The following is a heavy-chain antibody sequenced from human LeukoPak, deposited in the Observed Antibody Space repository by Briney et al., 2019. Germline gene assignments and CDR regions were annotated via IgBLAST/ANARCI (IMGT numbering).Heavy chain of an antibody. V-gene: IGHV4-39*01. Sequence: PSETLSLTCTVSGGSVTTTSYHWAWIRQPPGKELEWIGSIYHSGKTYYNPSLKSRVTLSIDTSKYQFSLMVNSVTAADTAVYYCARLYCSTNSCFPGDYWGQGILVTVSS. CDR2: IYHSGKT. J-gene: IGHJ4*02. D-gene: IGHD2-2*01. CDR1: GGSVTTTSYH. CDR3: ARLYCSTNSCFPGDY.